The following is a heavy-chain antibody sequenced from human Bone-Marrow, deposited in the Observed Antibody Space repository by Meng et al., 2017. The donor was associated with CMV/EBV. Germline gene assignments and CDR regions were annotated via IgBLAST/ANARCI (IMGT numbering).Heavy chain of an antibody. D-gene: IGHD1-26*01. CDR1: GFTFTSSA. CDR3: AADQFLGGCYTYFDY. J-gene: IGHJ4*02. Sequence: SVKVSCKASGFTFTSSAVQWVRQARGQRLEWIGWIVVGSGNTNHAQKFQERVTITRDMSTSTAYMELSSLRSEDTAVYYCAADQFLGGCYTYFDYWGQGTLVTVSS. CDR2: IVVGSGNT. V-gene: IGHV1-58*01.